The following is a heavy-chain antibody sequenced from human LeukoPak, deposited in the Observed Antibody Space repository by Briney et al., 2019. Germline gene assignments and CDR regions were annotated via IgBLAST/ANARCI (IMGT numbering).Heavy chain of an antibody. CDR1: GGTFISYA. CDR3: ARAFGAPYYYGSGSYYW. Sequence: SVKVSCKASGGTFISYAISWVRQAPGQGLEWMGGIIPIFGTANYAQKFQGRVTITADESTSTAYMELSSLRSEDTAVYYCARAFGAPYYYGSGSYYWWGQGTLVTVSS. D-gene: IGHD3-10*01. V-gene: IGHV1-69*13. J-gene: IGHJ4*02. CDR2: IIPIFGTA.